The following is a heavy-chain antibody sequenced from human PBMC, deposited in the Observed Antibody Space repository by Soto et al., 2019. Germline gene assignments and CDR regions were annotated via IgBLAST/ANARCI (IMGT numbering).Heavy chain of an antibody. CDR2: ISAYNGNT. D-gene: IGHD2-2*01. J-gene: IGHJ4*02. Sequence: ASVKVSCKASGYTFTSYGISWVRQAPGQGLEWMGWISAYNGNTNYAQKLQGRVTMTTDTSTSTAYMELRSLRSDDTAVYYCARADLIVVVPAAIPQDYWGQGTLVTVSS. CDR3: ARADLIVVVPAAIPQDY. CDR1: GYTFTSYG. V-gene: IGHV1-18*01.